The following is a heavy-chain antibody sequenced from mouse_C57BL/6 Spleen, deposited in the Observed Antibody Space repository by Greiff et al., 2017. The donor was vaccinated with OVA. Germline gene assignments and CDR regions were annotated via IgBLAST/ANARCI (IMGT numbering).Heavy chain of an antibody. Sequence: EVQLQESGPGMVKPSQSLSLTCTVTGYSITSGYDWHWIRHFPGNKLEWMGYISYSGSTNYNPSLKSRISITHDTSKNHFFLKVNSVTTEDTATYYCASRTGKGPWFAYWGQGTLVTVSA. CDR3: ASRTGKGPWFAY. V-gene: IGHV3-1*01. CDR2: ISYSGST. D-gene: IGHD4-1*01. CDR1: GYSITSGYD. J-gene: IGHJ3*01.